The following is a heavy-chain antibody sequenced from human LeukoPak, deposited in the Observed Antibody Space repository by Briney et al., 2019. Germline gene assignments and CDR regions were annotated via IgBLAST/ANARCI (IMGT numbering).Heavy chain of an antibody. D-gene: IGHD2-2*01. Sequence: GGSLRLSCADSAFTSSNFPMSWFRQAPGKGLEWVSFISRSGDRTHYADSVKGRVTTSRDNARNTLYLQMSSLRADDTAVYYCASADTWANYFQHWGQGTLVTVSS. J-gene: IGHJ1*01. V-gene: IGHV3-23*01. CDR1: AFTSSNFP. CDR3: ASADTWANYFQH. CDR2: ISRSGDRT.